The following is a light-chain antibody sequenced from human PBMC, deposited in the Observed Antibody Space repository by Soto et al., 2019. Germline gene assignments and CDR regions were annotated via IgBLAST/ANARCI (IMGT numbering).Light chain of an antibody. CDR2: KAS. CDR1: QTITNW. J-gene: IGKJ1*01. Sequence: DIQMTQSPSTLSASVGDRVTITCRASQTITNWLAWYQQRPGKAPKLLVYKASTLESGVPSRFSGSGSGTEFTLTIRSLQPDDSATYYCQQYNSWPQTFGQGTKVDIK. V-gene: IGKV1-5*03. CDR3: QQYNSWPQT.